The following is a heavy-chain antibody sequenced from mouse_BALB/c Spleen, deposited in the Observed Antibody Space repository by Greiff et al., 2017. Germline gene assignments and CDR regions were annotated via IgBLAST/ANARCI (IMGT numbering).Heavy chain of an antibody. CDR3: ARDFPSDYYGSSPFDY. D-gene: IGHD1-1*01. Sequence: VQLKESGGGLVQPGGSLKLSCAASGFTFSSYGMSWVRQTPDKRLELVATINSNGGSTYYPDSVKGRFTISRDNAKNTLYLQMSSLKSEDTAMYYCARDFPSDYYGSSPFDYWGQGTTLTVSS. J-gene: IGHJ2*01. CDR1: GFTFSSYG. V-gene: IGHV5-6-3*01. CDR2: INSNGGST.